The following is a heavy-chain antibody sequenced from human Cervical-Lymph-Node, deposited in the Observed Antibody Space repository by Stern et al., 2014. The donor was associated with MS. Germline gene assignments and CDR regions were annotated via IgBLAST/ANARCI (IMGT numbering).Heavy chain of an antibody. CDR1: GGSISSTSYY. J-gene: IGHJ6*02. V-gene: IGHV4-39*01. CDR3: ARLGSSYGLYYYGMDV. Sequence: QLQLQESGPGLVKPSETLSLTCTVSGGSISSTSYYWGWIRQPPGKGLEWVGNIYYSGNTYSNPSLKSRVTIPVDTPKNQSSLKLSSVTAADTAVYFCARLGSSYGLYYYGMDVWGRGTTVTVSS. CDR2: IYYSGNT. D-gene: IGHD5-18*01.